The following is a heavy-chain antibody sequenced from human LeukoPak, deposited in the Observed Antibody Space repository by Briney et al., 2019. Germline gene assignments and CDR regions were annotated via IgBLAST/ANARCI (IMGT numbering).Heavy chain of an antibody. CDR2: ISAYNGNT. CDR3: ARRARGYYYYGMDV. Sequence: GASVKVSCKASGYTFTSYGISWVRQAPGQGLEWMGWISAYNGNTNYAQKLQGRVTMTTDTSTSTAYMELRSLRSDDTAVYYCARRARGYYYYGMDVWGQGTTVTVSS. CDR1: GYTFTSYG. J-gene: IGHJ6*02. V-gene: IGHV1-18*01.